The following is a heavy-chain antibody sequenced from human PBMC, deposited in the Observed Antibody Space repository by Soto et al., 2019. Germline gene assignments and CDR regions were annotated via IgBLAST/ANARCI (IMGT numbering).Heavy chain of an antibody. V-gene: IGHV3-66*01. Sequence: EVQLVESGGGLVQPGGSLRLSCAASGFTVSSNYMSWVRQAPGKGLEWVSVIYSGGSTYYADSVKGRFTISRDNFKNTLYLQMNSLRADDTAVYYCARASWVTTAAGMDVWGQGTTVTVSS. D-gene: IGHD4-17*01. CDR2: IYSGGST. CDR3: ARASWVTTAAGMDV. CDR1: GFTVSSNY. J-gene: IGHJ6*02.